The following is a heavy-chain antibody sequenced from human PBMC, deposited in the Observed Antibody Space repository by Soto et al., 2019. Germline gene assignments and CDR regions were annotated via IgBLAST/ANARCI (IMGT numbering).Heavy chain of an antibody. CDR3: AEIETAMVNY. CDR2: ISGSGGST. CDR1: GFTFSSYA. Sequence: GGSLRLSCAASGFTFSSYAMSWVRQAPGNGLEWVSAISGSGGSTYYADSVKGRFTISRDNSKNTLYLQMNSLRAEDTAVYYCAEIETAMVNYWGQGTLVTVSS. J-gene: IGHJ4*02. D-gene: IGHD5-18*01. V-gene: IGHV3-23*01.